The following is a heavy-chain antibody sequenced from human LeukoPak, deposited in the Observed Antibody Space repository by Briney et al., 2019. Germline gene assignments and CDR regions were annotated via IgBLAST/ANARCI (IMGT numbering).Heavy chain of an antibody. CDR2: INPNSGGT. J-gene: IGHJ5*02. D-gene: IGHD2-2*01. Sequence: ASVKVSCKASGYTFTGYYMHWVRQAPGQGLEWMGWINPNSGGTNYAQKFQGRVTMTRDTSISTAYMELSRLRSDDTAVYYCARAMGDIVVVPAGAFDPWGQGTLVTVSS. CDR3: ARAMGDIVVVPAGAFDP. V-gene: IGHV1-2*02. CDR1: GYTFTGYY.